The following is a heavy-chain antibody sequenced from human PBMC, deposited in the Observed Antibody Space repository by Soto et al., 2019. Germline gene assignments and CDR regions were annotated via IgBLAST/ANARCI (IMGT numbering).Heavy chain of an antibody. CDR1: GFTFSSYW. CDR2: IKQAGSER. D-gene: IGHD1-26*01. J-gene: IGHJ5*02. V-gene: IGHV3-7*04. CDR3: ATVVGAPNWFDP. Sequence: EVQLVESGGGLVQPGGSLRLSCAASGFTFSSYWMSWVRQAPGKGLEWVANIKQAGSERYYVDSVKGRFTISRDNGKNSLYLQMNSLRAEDTAVYYCATVVGAPNWFDPWGQGTRVTVSS.